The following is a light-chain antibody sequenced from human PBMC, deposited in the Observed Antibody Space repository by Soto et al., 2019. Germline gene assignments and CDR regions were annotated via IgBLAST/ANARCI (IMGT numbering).Light chain of an antibody. CDR1: QSVSSSY. V-gene: IGKV3-20*01. J-gene: IGKJ1*01. CDR2: GAS. CDR3: QQYGSSPPWT. Sequence: EIVLTQSPGTLSLSPGERATLSCRASQSVSSSYLAWYQQKPGQAPRLLIYGASSRATGIPDRFSGSGSGTHFTLTISRLEPEDFAVYYCQQYGSSPPWTFGQGTKGEIK.